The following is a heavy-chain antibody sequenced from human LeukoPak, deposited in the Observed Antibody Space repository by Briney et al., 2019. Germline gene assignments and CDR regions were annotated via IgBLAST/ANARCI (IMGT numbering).Heavy chain of an antibody. CDR3: VRGGSKAAATFDY. CDR1: GGSISGYY. D-gene: IGHD2-15*01. J-gene: IGHJ4*02. V-gene: IGHV4-4*07. Sequence: SETLSLTCTVSGGSISGYYWSWIRQPAGKGLEWIGQIYISGSTNYNPSLKSRLTMSGDTSKDQFSLRLSSVIAADTAVYYCVRGGSKAAATFDYWGQGTPVTVSS. CDR2: IYISGST.